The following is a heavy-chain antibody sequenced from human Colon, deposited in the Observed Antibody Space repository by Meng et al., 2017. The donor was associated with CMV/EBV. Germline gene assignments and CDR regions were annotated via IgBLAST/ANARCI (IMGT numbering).Heavy chain of an antibody. J-gene: IGHJ4*02. Sequence: GGSLRLSCAASGFTVSVFNMNWARQAPGKGLEWVSSIIGINSYTYYADSLKGRFTISRDNAKNSLYLQMNSLRAEDTAVYYCARTSRNDYSLEYWGQGALVTVSS. CDR1: GFTVSVFN. CDR3: ARTSRNDYSLEY. CDR2: IIGINSYT. V-gene: IGHV3-21*01. D-gene: IGHD4-11*01.